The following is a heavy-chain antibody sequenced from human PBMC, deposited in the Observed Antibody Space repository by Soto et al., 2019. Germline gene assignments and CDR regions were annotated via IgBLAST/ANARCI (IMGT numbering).Heavy chain of an antibody. CDR1: GGTFSSYA. V-gene: IGHV1-69*13. Sequence: SVKVSCKASGGTFSSYAISWVRQAPGQGLEWMGGIIPIFGTANYAQKFQGRVTITADESTSTAYMELSSLRSEDTAVYYCARAPGYCSSTSCRYGYDYWGLGTLVTVSS. J-gene: IGHJ4*02. CDR3: ARAPGYCSSTSCRYGYDY. CDR2: IIPIFGTA. D-gene: IGHD2-2*01.